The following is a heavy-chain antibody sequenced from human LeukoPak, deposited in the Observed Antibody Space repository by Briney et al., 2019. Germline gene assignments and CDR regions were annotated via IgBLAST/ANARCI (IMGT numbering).Heavy chain of an antibody. CDR3: ASRMLVTAIQTSHYGMDV. CDR2: FDPEDGET. J-gene: IGHJ6*02. Sequence: ASVKVSCKVSGYTLTELSMHWVRQAPGKGLEWMGGFDPEDGETIYAQKFQGRVTMTEDTSTDTAYMELGSLRSEDTAVYYCASRMLVTAIQTSHYGMDVWGQGTTVTVSS. CDR1: GYTLTELS. V-gene: IGHV1-24*01. D-gene: IGHD2-21*02.